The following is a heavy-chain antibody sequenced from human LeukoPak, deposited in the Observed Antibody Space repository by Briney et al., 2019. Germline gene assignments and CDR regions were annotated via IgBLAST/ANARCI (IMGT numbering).Heavy chain of an antibody. CDR2: IRYDGSNK. Sequence: PGGSLRLSCAASGFTFSSYGMHWVRQAPGKGLEWVAFIRYDGSNKYYADSVKGRFTISRDNSKNTLYLQMNSLRAEATAVYYCAKEWLYSSSWYLPLDYWGQGTLVTVSS. D-gene: IGHD6-13*01. V-gene: IGHV3-30*02. CDR3: AKEWLYSSSWYLPLDY. CDR1: GFTFSSYG. J-gene: IGHJ4*02.